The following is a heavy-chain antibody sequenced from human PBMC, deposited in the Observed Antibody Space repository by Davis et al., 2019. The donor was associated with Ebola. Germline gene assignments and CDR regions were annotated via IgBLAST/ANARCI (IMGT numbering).Heavy chain of an antibody. Sequence: AASVKVSCKASGYTFTSYGISWVRQAPGQGLEWMGWISAYNGNTNYAQKFQGRVTITRDTSASTAYMELSSLRSDDTAVYYCARGERQDVLLWFGEFPFDYWGQGTLVTVSS. V-gene: IGHV1-18*01. D-gene: IGHD3-10*01. J-gene: IGHJ4*02. CDR3: ARGERQDVLLWFGEFPFDY. CDR2: ISAYNGNT. CDR1: GYTFTSYG.